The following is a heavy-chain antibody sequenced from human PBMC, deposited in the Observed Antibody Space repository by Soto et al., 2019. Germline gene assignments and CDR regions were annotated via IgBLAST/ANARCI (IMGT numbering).Heavy chain of an antibody. Sequence: QVQLQQWGAGLLKPSETLSLTCAVYGGSFSGYYWSWIRQPPGKGLEWIGEINHSGSTNYNPSLKSQVTISVDTSKNQFSLKLSSVTAADTAVYYCARGVVVAATYAFDIWGQGTMVTVSS. D-gene: IGHD2-15*01. J-gene: IGHJ3*02. CDR2: INHSGST. V-gene: IGHV4-34*01. CDR3: ARGVVVAATYAFDI. CDR1: GGSFSGYY.